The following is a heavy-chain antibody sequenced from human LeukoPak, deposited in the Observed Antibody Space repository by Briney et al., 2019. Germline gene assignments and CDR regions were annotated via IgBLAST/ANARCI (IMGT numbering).Heavy chain of an antibody. CDR3: AKDPPRYGGSSYEHFDY. J-gene: IGHJ4*02. CDR1: GFTFSSYG. V-gene: IGHV3-30*02. D-gene: IGHD4-23*01. Sequence: AGGSLRLSCAASGFTFSSYGMHWVRQAPGKGLEWVAFIRYDGSNKYYADSVKGRFTISRDNSKNTLYLQMNSLRAEDTAVYYCAKDPPRYGGSSYEHFDYWGQGTLVTVSS. CDR2: IRYDGSNK.